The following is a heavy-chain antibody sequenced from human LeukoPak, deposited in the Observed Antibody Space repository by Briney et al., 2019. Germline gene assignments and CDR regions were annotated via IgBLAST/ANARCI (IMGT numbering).Heavy chain of an antibody. CDR1: GGSISSDY. CDR2: IYSSGTT. Sequence: SETLSLTCTVSGGSISSDYWSWIRQPAGKGLEWIGHIYSSGTTNYNPSLRSRVTMSVDTSKNQFSLKLCSVTAADTAVYYCARDQRVGATLAAFDYWGQGTLVTISS. V-gene: IGHV4-4*07. CDR3: ARDQRVGATLAAFDY. D-gene: IGHD1-26*01. J-gene: IGHJ4*02.